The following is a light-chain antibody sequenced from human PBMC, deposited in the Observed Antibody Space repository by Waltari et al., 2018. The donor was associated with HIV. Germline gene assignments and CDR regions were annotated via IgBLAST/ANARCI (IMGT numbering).Light chain of an antibody. CDR2: DNN. J-gene: IGLJ2*01. Sequence: QSVLTQPPSVSAAPGQKVTIPCPGSRSNIGNNYLSWYQQLPGTAPKLLIYDNNKRPSGIPDRFSGSKSGTSATLGITGLQTGDEADYYCGTWDSSLSAGGVFGGGTKLTVL. V-gene: IGLV1-51*01. CDR1: RSNIGNNY. CDR3: GTWDSSLSAGGV.